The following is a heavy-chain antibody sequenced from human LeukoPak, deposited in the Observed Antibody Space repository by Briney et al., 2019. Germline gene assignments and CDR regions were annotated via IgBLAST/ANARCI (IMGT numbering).Heavy chain of an antibody. CDR3: TRPDGSGSYSLGY. CDR1: GFTFSGSA. V-gene: IGHV3-73*01. CDR2: IRSKANSYAT. Sequence: GGSLRLSCAASGFTFSGSAMHWVRQASGKGLEWVGRIRSKANSYATAYAASVKGRFTISRDDSKNTAYLQMNSLKTEDTAVYYCTRPDGSGSYSLGYWGQGTLVTVSS. J-gene: IGHJ4*02. D-gene: IGHD3-10*01.